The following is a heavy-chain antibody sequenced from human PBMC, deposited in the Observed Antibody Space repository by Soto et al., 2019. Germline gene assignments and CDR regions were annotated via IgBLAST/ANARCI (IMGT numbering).Heavy chain of an antibody. CDR2: IYHAGSV. CDR1: GYYIASGHY. Sequence: SATLCVTCAVAGYYIASGHYWAWIRQPPGKGLEWIGSIYHAGSVYYNPSLNSRVAMSLDTSDNHFSLKLISVTAADTAVYYCARTFDYYGMDVWGQGTTVTVSS. V-gene: IGHV4-38-2*01. CDR3: ARTFDYYGMDV. J-gene: IGHJ6*02.